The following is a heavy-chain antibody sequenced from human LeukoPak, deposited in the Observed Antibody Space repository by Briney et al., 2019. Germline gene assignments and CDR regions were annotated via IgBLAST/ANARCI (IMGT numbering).Heavy chain of an antibody. CDR2: ISSDGGST. CDR3: VKDGSGSYYTYYFDY. Sequence: PGGSLRLSCSASGFTFSRYAMHWVRQAPGKGLEYVSAISSDGGSTYYADSVKGRFTISRDNSKNTLYLQMSSLRAGDTAVHYCVKDGSGSYYTYYFDYWGQGTLVTVSS. J-gene: IGHJ4*02. V-gene: IGHV3-64D*06. D-gene: IGHD3-10*01. CDR1: GFTFSRYA.